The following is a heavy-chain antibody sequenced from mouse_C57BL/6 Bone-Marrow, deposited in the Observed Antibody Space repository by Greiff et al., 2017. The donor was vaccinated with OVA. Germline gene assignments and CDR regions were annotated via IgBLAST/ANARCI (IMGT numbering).Heavy chain of an antibody. CDR2: INPSTGGT. Sequence: VQLQQSGPELVKPGASVKISCKASGYSFTGYYMNWVKQSPEKSLEWIGEINPSTGGTTYNQKFKAKATLTVDKSSSTAYMQLKSLTSEDSAVYYCARWGGLDWYFDVWGTGTTVTVYS. CDR3: ARWGGLDWYFDV. CDR1: GYSFTGYY. V-gene: IGHV1-42*01. J-gene: IGHJ1*03. D-gene: IGHD2-4*01.